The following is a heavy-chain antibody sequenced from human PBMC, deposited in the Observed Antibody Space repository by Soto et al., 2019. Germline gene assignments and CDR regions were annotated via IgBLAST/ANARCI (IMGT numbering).Heavy chain of an antibody. J-gene: IGHJ6*02. CDR2: IWYDGSNK. CDR1: GFTFSSYG. V-gene: IGHV3-33*01. CDR3: ARAPGYSGYEVVYYGMDV. Sequence: QPGGSLRLSCAASGFTFSSYGMHWVRQAPGKGLEWVAVIWYDGSNKYYADSVKGRFTISRDNSKNTLYLQMNSLRAEDTAVYYCARAPGYSGYEVVYYGMDVWGQGTTVTVSS. D-gene: IGHD5-12*01.